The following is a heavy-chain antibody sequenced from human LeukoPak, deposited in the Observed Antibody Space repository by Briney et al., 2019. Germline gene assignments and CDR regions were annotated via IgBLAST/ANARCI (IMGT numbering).Heavy chain of an antibody. Sequence: GGSLRLSCAASGFTVSSNYMSWVRQAPGKGLEWVSVIYSGGSTYYADSAKGRFTISRDNSKNTLYLQMNSLRAEDTAVYYCARHRGYCSSTSCYPYYFDYWDRETLVTVSS. CDR2: IYSGGST. CDR1: GFTVSSNY. D-gene: IGHD2-2*01. V-gene: IGHV3-66*04. CDR3: ARHRGYCSSTSCYPYYFDY. J-gene: IGHJ4*02.